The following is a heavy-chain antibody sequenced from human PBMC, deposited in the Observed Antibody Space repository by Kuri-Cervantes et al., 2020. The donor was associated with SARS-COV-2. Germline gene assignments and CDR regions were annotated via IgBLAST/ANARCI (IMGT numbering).Heavy chain of an antibody. V-gene: IGHV3-30*02. Sequence: GESLKISCAASGFTFSSYGMHWVRQAPGKGLEWVAFIRYDGSNKYYADSVKGRFTISRDNSKNTLYLQMNSLRAEDTAVYYCAKDTTLTGDYYYMDVWGKGTTVTVSS. CDR2: IRYDGSNK. D-gene: IGHD7-27*01. CDR3: AKDTTLTGDYYYMDV. CDR1: GFTFSSYG. J-gene: IGHJ6*03.